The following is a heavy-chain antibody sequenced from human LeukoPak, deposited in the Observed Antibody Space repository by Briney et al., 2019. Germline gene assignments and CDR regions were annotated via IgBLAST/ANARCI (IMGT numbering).Heavy chain of an antibody. D-gene: IGHD5-24*01. CDR3: SCWRWLQFGISDGGEAFDI. J-gene: IGHJ3*02. CDR1: GFTFSSYA. Sequence: GGSLRLSCAASGFTFSSYAMSWVRQAPGRGLEWVSAISGSGGSTYYADSVKGRFTISRDNSKNTLYLQMNSLRAEDTAVYYCSCWRWLQFGISDGGEAFDIWGQGTMVTVSS. CDR2: ISGSGGST. V-gene: IGHV3-23*01.